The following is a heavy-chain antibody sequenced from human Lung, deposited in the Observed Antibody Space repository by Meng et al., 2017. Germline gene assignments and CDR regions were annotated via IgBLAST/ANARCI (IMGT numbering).Heavy chain of an antibody. J-gene: IGHJ4*02. CDR3: ARGPTTMAHDFDY. Sequence: LRVGGPGLLKLSESLPCTCVVLGGSFSDSDWSRVRQPPGKGLEWIGEINHSGSTNYNPSLESRATISVDTSQNNLSLKLSSVTAADSAVYYCARGPTTMAHDFDYWGQGTLVTVSS. CDR1: GGSFSDSD. D-gene: IGHD4-11*01. CDR2: INHSGST. V-gene: IGHV4-34*01.